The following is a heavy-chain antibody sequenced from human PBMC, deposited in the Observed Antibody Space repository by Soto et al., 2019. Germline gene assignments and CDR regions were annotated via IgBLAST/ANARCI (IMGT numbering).Heavy chain of an antibody. J-gene: IGHJ6*03. D-gene: IGHD3-16*01. CDR3: TRRYDSTLYYYYYMDV. Sequence: PGGSLRLSCAASGFTFSGSAMHWVRQASGKGLEWVGRIRSKANSYATAYAASVKGRFTISRDDSKNTAYLQMNSLKTEDTAVYYCTRRYDSTLYYYYYMDVWGKGTTVTVSS. CDR2: IRSKANSYAT. V-gene: IGHV3-73*01. CDR1: GFTFSGSA.